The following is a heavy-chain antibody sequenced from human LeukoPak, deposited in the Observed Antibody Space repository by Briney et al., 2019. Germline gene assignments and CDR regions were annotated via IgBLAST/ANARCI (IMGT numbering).Heavy chain of an antibody. Sequence: GASVKVSCKASGGTFSSYAISWVRQAPGQGLEWMGGIIPIFGTANYAQKFQGRVTITADESTSTAYMELSSLRSDDTAVYYCARGFTNYYDSSGYYWGQGTLVTVSS. CDR3: ARGFTNYYDSSGYY. V-gene: IGHV1-69*13. CDR2: IIPIFGTA. CDR1: GGTFSSYA. D-gene: IGHD3-22*01. J-gene: IGHJ4*02.